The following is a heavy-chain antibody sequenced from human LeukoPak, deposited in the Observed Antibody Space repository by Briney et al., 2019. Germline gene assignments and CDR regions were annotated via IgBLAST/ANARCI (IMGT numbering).Heavy chain of an antibody. CDR2: IRGKAYGGTT. CDR1: GFTFGDYA. Sequence: HPGGSLRLPCTSSGFTFGDYAMSWFRQAPGKGLEWVAFIRGKAYGGTTEYAASVKGRFIISRDDSKSIAYLQMNSLKTEDTAVYYCTKYSGRIDYWGQGTLVTVSS. D-gene: IGHD5-18*01. CDR3: TKYSGRIDY. V-gene: IGHV3-49*03. J-gene: IGHJ4*02.